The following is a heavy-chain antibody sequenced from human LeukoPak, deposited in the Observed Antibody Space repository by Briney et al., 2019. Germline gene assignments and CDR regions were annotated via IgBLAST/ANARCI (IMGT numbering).Heavy chain of an antibody. J-gene: IGHJ4*02. V-gene: IGHV4-31*03. D-gene: IGHD2/OR15-2a*01. CDR3: AGKPNALYYFDY. Sequence: SETLSLTCSVSGGSISSGNYFWTWIRHHLGKGLEWIGYIHYSGITYYNPSLKSRVTMSVDTSKHQFSLNLHSVTAADTAVYYCAGKPNALYYFDYWGQGSLVTVSS. CDR1: GGSISSGNYF. CDR2: IHYSGIT.